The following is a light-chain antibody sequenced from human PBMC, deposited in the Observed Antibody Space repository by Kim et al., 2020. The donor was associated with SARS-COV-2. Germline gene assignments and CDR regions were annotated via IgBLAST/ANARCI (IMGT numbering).Light chain of an antibody. CDR2: ELS. Sequence: GQAPTTSCTGSRSDVGYSNYVFWYQQYTGKAPKLLAYELSTRPSAVPDRCSVANSGNSASLTVSGLKAEDEAHYYCSSYAGSNNWVFGSGTKVTVL. CDR1: RSDVGYSNY. J-gene: IGLJ1*01. CDR3: SSYAGSNNWV. V-gene: IGLV2-8*01.